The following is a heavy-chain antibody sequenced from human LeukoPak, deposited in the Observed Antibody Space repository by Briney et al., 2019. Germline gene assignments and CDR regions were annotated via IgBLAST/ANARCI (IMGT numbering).Heavy chain of an antibody. CDR3: ARKLWFGEPCCYFDY. V-gene: IGHV3-21*01. Sequence: PGGSLRLSCEAFGFTFSVYSMNWVRQAPGKGLEWVSSISSSSSYIYYADSVKGRFTISRDNAKNSLHLQMNSLRAEDTAVYYCARKLWFGEPCCYFDYWGQGTLVTVSS. CDR1: GFTFSVYS. J-gene: IGHJ4*02. CDR2: ISSSSSYI. D-gene: IGHD3-10*01.